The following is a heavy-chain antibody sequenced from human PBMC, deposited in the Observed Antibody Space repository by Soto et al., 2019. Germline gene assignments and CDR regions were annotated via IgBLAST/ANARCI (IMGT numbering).Heavy chain of an antibody. CDR2: IKQDGSEK. Sequence: GGCVRISCVESGFTFSSDWMSCNSQAPGKGLEWVANIKQDGSEKYYVDSVKGRFTISRDNAKNSLYLQMNSLRAEDTAVYYCARDPSIVLVPADTYYYYYYGMDVWGRGTTVTVSS. J-gene: IGHJ6*02. CDR3: ARDPSIVLVPADTYYYYYYGMDV. V-gene: IGHV3-7*01. CDR1: GFTFSSDW. D-gene: IGHD2-2*01.